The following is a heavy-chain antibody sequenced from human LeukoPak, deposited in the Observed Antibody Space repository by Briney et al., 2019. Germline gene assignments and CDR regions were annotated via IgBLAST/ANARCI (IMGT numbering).Heavy chain of an antibody. J-gene: IGHJ4*02. Sequence: SVKVSCKASGGTFSSYAISWVRQAPGQGLEWMGGIIPIFGTANYAQKSQGRVTITADESTSTAYMELSSLRSEDTAVYYCARDMVVRGVSSFDYWGQGTLVTVSS. D-gene: IGHD3-10*01. CDR1: GGTFSSYA. V-gene: IGHV1-69*13. CDR2: IIPIFGTA. CDR3: ARDMVVRGVSSFDY.